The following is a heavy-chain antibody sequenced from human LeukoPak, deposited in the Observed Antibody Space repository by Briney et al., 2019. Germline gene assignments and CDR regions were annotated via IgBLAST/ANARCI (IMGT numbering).Heavy chain of an antibody. CDR3: ASERPSSSWYDY. CDR1: GFTFSTYL. Sequence: PGGSLRLSCAAPGFTFSTYLMTWVRQAPGKGLEWVANIKQDGREKYYVDSVKGRFTISRDNTKNSLYLQMNSLRAEDTAVYYCASERPSSSWYDYWGQGTLVTVSS. CDR2: IKQDGREK. J-gene: IGHJ4*02. V-gene: IGHV3-7*01. D-gene: IGHD6-13*01.